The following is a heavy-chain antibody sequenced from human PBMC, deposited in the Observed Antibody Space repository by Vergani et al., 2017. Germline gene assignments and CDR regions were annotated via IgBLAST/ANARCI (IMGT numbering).Heavy chain of an antibody. CDR2: VFYNGTT. CDR3: ARDRNFHMDV. CDR1: GGSISFYY. Sequence: QVQLQESGPGLVKPSETLSLTCTVSGGSISFYYWSWIRQSPGRGLECIGYVFYNGTTKYNAYLKSRVTISVDTSKNQFSLRLSSVTAADTAVYYCARDRNFHMDVWGKGTTVTVSS. V-gene: IGHV4-59*01. D-gene: IGHD1-7*01. J-gene: IGHJ6*03.